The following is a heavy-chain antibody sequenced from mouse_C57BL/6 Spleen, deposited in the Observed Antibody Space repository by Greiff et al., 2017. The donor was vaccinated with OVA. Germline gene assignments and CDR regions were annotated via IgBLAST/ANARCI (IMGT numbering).Heavy chain of an antibody. CDR3: AREAGISPYGMDY. CDR1: GYTFTDYY. CDR2: INPNNGGT. J-gene: IGHJ4*01. D-gene: IGHD1-1*01. Sequence: VQLQQSGPELVKPGASVKISCKASGYTFTDYYMNWVKQSHGKSLEWIGDINPNNGGTSYNQKFKGKATLTVDKSSSTADMERRSLISEDSAVYYCAREAGISPYGMDYWGQGTSVTVSS. V-gene: IGHV1-26*01.